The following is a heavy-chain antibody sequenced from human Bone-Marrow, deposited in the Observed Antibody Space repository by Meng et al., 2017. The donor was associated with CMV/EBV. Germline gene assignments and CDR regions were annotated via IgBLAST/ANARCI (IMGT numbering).Heavy chain of an antibody. CDR3: ARDWLTTPYHYYGMDV. D-gene: IGHD3-22*01. CDR1: GGSISSGGYY. V-gene: IGHV4-31*03. Sequence: SETLSLTCTVSGGSISSGGYYWSWIRQHPGKGLEWIGYIYYSGSTYYNPSLKSRVTISVDTSKNQFSLKLSSVTAADTAVYYCARDWLTTPYHYYGMDVWGPGNTVHVSS. J-gene: IGHJ6*02. CDR2: IYYSGST.